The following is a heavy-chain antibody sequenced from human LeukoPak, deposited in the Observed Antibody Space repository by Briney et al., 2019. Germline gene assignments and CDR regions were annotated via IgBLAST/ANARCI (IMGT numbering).Heavy chain of an antibody. CDR1: GGSISNYY. D-gene: IGHD5-24*01. CDR3: ARGAMATTPFFDY. J-gene: IGHJ4*02. V-gene: IGHV4-59*01. Sequence: SETLSLTCPVSGGSISNYYYWTWIRQPPGKGLELIGYVYYTGSTNFNPSLKSRVTMSLDTPRNQFSLKLTSLTAADTAVYYCARGAMATTPFFDYWGQGTLVTVSS. CDR2: VYYTGST.